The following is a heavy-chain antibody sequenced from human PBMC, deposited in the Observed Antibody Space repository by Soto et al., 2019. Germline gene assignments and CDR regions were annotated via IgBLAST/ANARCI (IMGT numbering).Heavy chain of an antibody. CDR3: AKDPLPYRGSYYGY. J-gene: IGHJ4*02. Sequence: EVQLLESGGGLVQPGGSLRLSCAASGLNFSSYAMSWVRQAPGKGLEWVSAISGSGGSTYYADSVKGRFTISRDNSKNTLYLQMKSLRAEDTAVYYCAKDPLPYRGSYYGYWGQGTLVTVSS. CDR2: ISGSGGST. CDR1: GLNFSSYA. D-gene: IGHD1-26*01. V-gene: IGHV3-23*01.